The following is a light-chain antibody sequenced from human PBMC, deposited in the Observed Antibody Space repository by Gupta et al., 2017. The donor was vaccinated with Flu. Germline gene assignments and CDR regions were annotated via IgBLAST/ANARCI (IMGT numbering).Light chain of an antibody. CDR2: RNN. J-gene: IGLJ3*02. CDR1: SSNIGSNY. Sequence: HSVLTQPPSPSATPGPRVTISFSGSSSNIGSNYVYWYQQLPGTAPKLLIYRNNQRPSGVPDRFSGSKSGTSASLAISGLRSEDEADYYCAAWDDSLSGWVFGGGTKLTVL. V-gene: IGLV1-47*01. CDR3: AAWDDSLSGWV.